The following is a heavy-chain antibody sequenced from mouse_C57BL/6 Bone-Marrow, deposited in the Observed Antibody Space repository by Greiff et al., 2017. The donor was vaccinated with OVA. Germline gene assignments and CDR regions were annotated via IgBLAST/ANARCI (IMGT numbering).Heavy chain of an antibody. CDR3: AREGIQYLVCITTVVPYYYCDY. CDR2: INPNNGGT. CDR1: GYTFTDYY. J-gene: IGHJ2*01. D-gene: IGHD1-1*01. Sequence: EVQLQQSGPELVKPGASVKISCKASGYTFTDYYMNWVKQSHGKSLEWIGDINPNNGGTSYNQKFKGKATLTVDKSSSTAYMELRSLTSEDSAVYYCAREGIQYLVCITTVVPYYYCDYWGQGTTLTVSS. V-gene: IGHV1-26*01.